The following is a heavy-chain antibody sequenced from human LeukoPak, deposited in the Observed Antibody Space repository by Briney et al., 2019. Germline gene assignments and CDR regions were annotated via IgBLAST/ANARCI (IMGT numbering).Heavy chain of an antibody. D-gene: IGHD3-22*01. CDR3: ARYYYDSSGYYGDY. Sequence: SETLSLTCTVSGGSVSSGPYYWSWIRQPPGKGLEWIGYIYYSGSTNYNPSLKSRVTISVDTSKNQFSLKLSSVTAADTAVYYCARYYYDSSGYYGDYWGQGTLVTVSS. CDR2: IYYSGST. CDR1: GGSVSSGPYY. J-gene: IGHJ4*02. V-gene: IGHV4-61*01.